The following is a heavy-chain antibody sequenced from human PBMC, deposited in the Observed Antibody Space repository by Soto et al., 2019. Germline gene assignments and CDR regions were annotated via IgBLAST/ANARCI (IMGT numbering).Heavy chain of an antibody. CDR1: GGSVSSSNW. CDR3: AKDQASGQGSFDS. J-gene: IGHJ4*02. CDR2: IYHSGST. Sequence: PSETLSLTCIVSGGSVSSSNWWSWVRQPPGKGLEWIGEIYHSGSTTYNPSLKSRATISVDKSENQFSLRLKSVTAADTAVYYCAKDQASGQGSFDSWGQGTLVTVSS. V-gene: IGHV4-4*02. D-gene: IGHD2-15*01.